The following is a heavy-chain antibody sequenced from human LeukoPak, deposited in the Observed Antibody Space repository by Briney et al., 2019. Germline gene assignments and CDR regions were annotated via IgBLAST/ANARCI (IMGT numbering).Heavy chain of an antibody. Sequence: SSETLSLTCTVSGGSISSSSYYWGWIRQPPGKGLEWIGSIYYSGTTYYNPSLKSRVTISVDTSKNQFSLSVTSVTAADTAIYYCGNTDIYFNPIDYWGPGSLVTVSS. V-gene: IGHV4-39*07. CDR2: IYYSGTT. CDR1: GGSISSSSYY. CDR3: GNTDIYFNPIDY. J-gene: IGHJ4*02. D-gene: IGHD5-18*01.